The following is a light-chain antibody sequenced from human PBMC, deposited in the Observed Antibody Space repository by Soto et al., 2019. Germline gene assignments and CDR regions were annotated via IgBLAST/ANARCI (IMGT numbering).Light chain of an antibody. J-gene: IGKJ4*01. CDR2: DAS. Sequence: EIVLTQSPGTLSLSPGERATLSCRASQTVRSNSLAWYQQKPGQAPRLLMYDASSRPPGIPDRFSGSGSGTDFSLTISRLEPEDSAVYYCQQYNNWPRATFGGGTKVDIK. V-gene: IGKV3-20*01. CDR3: QQYNNWPRAT. CDR1: QTVRSNS.